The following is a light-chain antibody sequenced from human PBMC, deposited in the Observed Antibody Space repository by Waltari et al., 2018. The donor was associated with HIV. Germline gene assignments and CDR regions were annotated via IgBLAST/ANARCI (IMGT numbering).Light chain of an antibody. Sequence: SYELTQPPSVSVSPGQTASIACSGDNLGDKYTSWYQQKPGQSPVLVIYQDNKRPSGIPDRFSGSNSGNTATLIISGAQAMDEADYFCQAWDSSAVVFGGGTKLTVL. CDR2: QDN. CDR3: QAWDSSAVV. V-gene: IGLV3-1*01. CDR1: NLGDKY. J-gene: IGLJ2*01.